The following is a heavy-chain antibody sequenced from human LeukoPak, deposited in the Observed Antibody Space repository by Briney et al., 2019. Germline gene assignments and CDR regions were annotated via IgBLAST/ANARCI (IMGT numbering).Heavy chain of an antibody. V-gene: IGHV3-48*03. CDR3: ARAYGVGFDY. Sequence: GGSLRLSCAASGFTFSSYEMNWVRQAPGKGLEWVSYISSSGSTIYYADSVKGRFTISRDNAKNSLYLQTNSLRAEDTAVYYCARAYGVGFDYWGQGTLVTVSS. CDR1: GFTFSSYE. CDR2: ISSSGSTI. J-gene: IGHJ4*02. D-gene: IGHD4-17*01.